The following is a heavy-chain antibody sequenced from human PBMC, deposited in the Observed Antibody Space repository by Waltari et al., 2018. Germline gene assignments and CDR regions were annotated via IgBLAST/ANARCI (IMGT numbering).Heavy chain of an antibody. D-gene: IGHD6-13*01. Sequence: GPGLVKPSETLSLTCAVSGYSIRSGYYWGWIRPPPGKGLEWIGSISHSGSTYYNPSLKSRVTISVDTSKNQFSLKLSSVTAADTAVYYCARHRSSSWYEGWGQGTLVTVSS. CDR1: GYSIRSGYY. CDR3: ARHRSSSWYEG. J-gene: IGHJ4*02. CDR2: ISHSGST. V-gene: IGHV4-38-2*01.